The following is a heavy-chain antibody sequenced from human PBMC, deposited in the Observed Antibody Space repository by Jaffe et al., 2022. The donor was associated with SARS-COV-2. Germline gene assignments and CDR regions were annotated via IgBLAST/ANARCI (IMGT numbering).Heavy chain of an antibody. CDR2: ISWNSGSI. D-gene: IGHD6-19*01. V-gene: IGHV3-9*01. CDR3: AKGGGWYSIMGILDY. CDR1: GFTFDDYA. J-gene: IGHJ4*02. Sequence: EVQLVESGGGLVQPGRSLRLSCAASGFTFDDYAMHWVRQAPGKGLEWVSGISWNSGSIGYADSVKGRFTISRDNAKNSLYLQMNSLRAEDTALYYCAKGGGWYSIMGILDYWGQGTLVTVSS.